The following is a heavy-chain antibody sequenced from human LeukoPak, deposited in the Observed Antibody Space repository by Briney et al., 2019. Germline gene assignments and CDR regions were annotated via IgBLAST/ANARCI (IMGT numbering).Heavy chain of an antibody. J-gene: IGHJ4*02. CDR3: ARVTVGASWFDY. D-gene: IGHD1-26*01. CDR2: IYDSGST. CDR1: CGSIRSGYYY. Sequence: PETLSLTCTVACGSIRSGYYYWGWIRQTPGKGLDWIGSIYDSGSTYYNPSLKSRVPMSVDTSKTQFSLKLSSVTAADTAVYYCARVTVGASWFDYWGQGTLVTVSS. V-gene: IGHV4-39*07.